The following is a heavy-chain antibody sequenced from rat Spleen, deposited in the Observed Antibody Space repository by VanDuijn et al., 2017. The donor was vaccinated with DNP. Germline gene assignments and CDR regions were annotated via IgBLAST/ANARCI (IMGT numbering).Heavy chain of an antibody. J-gene: IGHJ2*01. V-gene: IGHV4-2*01. CDR1: GFIFSNYW. CDR3: ARGPNYGGYLDYFDY. Sequence: EVQLVESGGGPVQPGRSLKLSCVASGFIFSNYWMTWIRQAPGKGLEWIGHINKDSSTIDYSPSSKDKFTISRDNDKNTLYLQMSKLGSEDTAIYYCARGPNYGGYLDYFDYWGQGVMVTVSS. D-gene: IGHD1-11*01. CDR2: INKDSSTI.